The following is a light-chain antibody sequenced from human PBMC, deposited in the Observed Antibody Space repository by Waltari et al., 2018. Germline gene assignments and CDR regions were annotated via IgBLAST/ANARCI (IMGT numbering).Light chain of an antibody. V-gene: IGKV4-1*01. CDR2: WAS. CDR1: QSVLYTSNNRNY. J-gene: IGKJ5*01. CDR3: QQYYSSPPT. Sequence: DIVMTQSPHPLAVSLGQRAAIHCKSRQSVLYTSNNRNYLAWYQQKPGQPPKLLINWASTRESGVPDRFSGSGSGTDFTLTISSLQAEDVAVYYCQQYYSSPPTFGQGTRLEIK.